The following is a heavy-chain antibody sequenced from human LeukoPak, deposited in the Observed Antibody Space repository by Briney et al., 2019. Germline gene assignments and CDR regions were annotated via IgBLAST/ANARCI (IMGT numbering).Heavy chain of an antibody. J-gene: IGHJ5*02. CDR3: ARDNSVRDEAWWFNP. Sequence: GASVKVSCKAFGYTFTSNYMHWVRRAPGQGPELMGVISPSGGSTTYAQKFQGRVTLTRDMSTSTDYLELSSLRSEDTAVYYCARDNSVRDEAWWFNPWGQGTLVTVSS. CDR1: GYTFTSNY. D-gene: IGHD5-24*01. CDR2: ISPSGGST. V-gene: IGHV1-46*01.